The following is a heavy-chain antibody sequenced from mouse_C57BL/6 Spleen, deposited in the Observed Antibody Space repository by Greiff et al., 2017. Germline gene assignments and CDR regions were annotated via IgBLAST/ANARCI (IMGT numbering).Heavy chain of an antibody. CDR2: IYPGDGDT. J-gene: IGHJ4*01. V-gene: IGHV1-80*01. Sequence: VQLQQSGAELVKPGASVKISCKASGYAFSSYWMNWMKQRPGKGLEWIGQIYPGDGDTNYNGKFKGKATLTADKSSSTAYMQLSSLTSEDSAVYFCARDGSSYYAMDYWGQGTSVTVSS. CDR1: GYAFSSYW. CDR3: ARDGSSYYAMDY. D-gene: IGHD1-1*01.